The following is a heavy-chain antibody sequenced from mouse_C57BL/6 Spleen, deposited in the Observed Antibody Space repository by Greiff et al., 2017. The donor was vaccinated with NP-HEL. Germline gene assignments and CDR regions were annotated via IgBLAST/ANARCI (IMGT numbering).Heavy chain of an antibody. CDR3: ARQSTTVVAKNCFDY. Sequence: EVKLMESGGDLVKPGGSLKLSCAASGFTFSSYGMSWVRQTPDKRLEWVATISSGGSYTYYPDSVKGRFTISRDNAKNTLYLQKSSLKSEDTAMYYCARQSTTVVAKNCFDYWGQGTTLTVSS. J-gene: IGHJ2*01. V-gene: IGHV5-6*01. CDR1: GFTFSSYG. CDR2: ISSGGSYT. D-gene: IGHD1-1*01.